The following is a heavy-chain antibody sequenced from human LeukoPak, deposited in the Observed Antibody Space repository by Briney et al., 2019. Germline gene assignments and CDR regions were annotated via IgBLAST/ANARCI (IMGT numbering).Heavy chain of an antibody. D-gene: IGHD1-26*01. Sequence: GGSLRLSCAASGFTFSSYWISWVRQAPGKGLEWVANIKQDGSEKYYVDSVKGRFTISRDNAKNSLYLQMDSLRAEDTAVYYCARIESGSGRDWGQGTLVTVSS. J-gene: IGHJ4*02. CDR2: IKQDGSEK. CDR3: ARIESGSGRD. CDR1: GFTFSSYW. V-gene: IGHV3-7*01.